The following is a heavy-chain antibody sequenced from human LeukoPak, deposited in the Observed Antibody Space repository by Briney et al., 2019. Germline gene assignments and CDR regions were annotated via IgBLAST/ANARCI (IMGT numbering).Heavy chain of an antibody. Sequence: GGSLRLSCAASEFTFSTYNMNWVRQAPGKGLEWVSSISSSSSYIYYADSVKGRFTISRDNAKNSLYLQMNSLRAEDTAVYYCARDGYSSSWYIDAFDIWGQGTMVTVSS. V-gene: IGHV3-21*01. D-gene: IGHD6-13*01. J-gene: IGHJ3*02. CDR1: EFTFSTYN. CDR2: ISSSSSYI. CDR3: ARDGYSSSWYIDAFDI.